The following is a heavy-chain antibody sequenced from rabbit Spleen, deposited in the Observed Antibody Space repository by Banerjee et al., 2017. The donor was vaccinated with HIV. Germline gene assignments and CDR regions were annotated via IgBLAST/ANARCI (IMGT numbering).Heavy chain of an antibody. CDR2: IDPVFGIT. D-gene: IGHD8-1*01. Sequence: HLKESGGGLVQPGGSLKLSCTASGFTLSSYYMNWVRQAPGKGLEWIGYIDPVFGITYYANWVNGRFSISRENAQNTVFLQMTSLTAADTATYFCARDGAGGSYFALWVQGTLVTVS. J-gene: IGHJ3*01. CDR3: ARDGAGGSYFAL. V-gene: IGHV1S7*01. CDR1: GFTLSSYY.